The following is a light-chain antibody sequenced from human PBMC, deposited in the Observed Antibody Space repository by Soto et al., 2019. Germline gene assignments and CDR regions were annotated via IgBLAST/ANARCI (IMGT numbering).Light chain of an antibody. V-gene: IGLV2-14*01. CDR3: SSYTSSTTRV. Sequence: QSALTQPASVSGSPGQSITISCTGTSSDVGGYNSVSWYQQHPGKAPKLIIYEVSNRPSGVSNRFSGSKSGNTASLTISGLQAEDEADYYCSSYTSSTTRVFGGGTKVTVL. CDR1: SSDVGGYNS. J-gene: IGLJ2*01. CDR2: EVS.